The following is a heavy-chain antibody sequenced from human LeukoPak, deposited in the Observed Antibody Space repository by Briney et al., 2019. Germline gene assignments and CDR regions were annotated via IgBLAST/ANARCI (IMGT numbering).Heavy chain of an antibody. CDR1: GTTFSSYG. D-gene: IGHD6-19*01. Sequence: GGSLRLSCAASGTTFSSYGMHWVRQAPGKGLEGVAVIWYDGSNKYYADSVKGRFTISRDNSKNTLYLQMNSLRAEDTAVYYCAKDPLDSSGLYYFDYWGQGTLVTVSS. CDR2: IWYDGSNK. J-gene: IGHJ4*02. V-gene: IGHV3-33*06. CDR3: AKDPLDSSGLYYFDY.